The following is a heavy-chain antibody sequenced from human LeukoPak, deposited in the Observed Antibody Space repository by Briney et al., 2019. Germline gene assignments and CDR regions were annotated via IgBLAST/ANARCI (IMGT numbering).Heavy chain of an antibody. CDR3: ARSRALWFGELFHFDC. J-gene: IGHJ4*02. CDR1: GYSFTNYG. CDR2: ISTYNGNS. D-gene: IGHD3-10*01. Sequence: ASVKVSCKASGYSFTNYGVTWVRQAPGQGLEWMGWISTYNGNSDYAQKFRDRVTMTTDTSTNTVYMELSSLRSDDTAVYYCARSRALWFGELFHFDCWGQGTLVTVSS. V-gene: IGHV1-18*01.